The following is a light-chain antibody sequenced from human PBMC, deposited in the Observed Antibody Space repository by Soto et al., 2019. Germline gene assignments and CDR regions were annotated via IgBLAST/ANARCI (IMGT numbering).Light chain of an antibody. J-gene: IGKJ4*01. V-gene: IGKV3-15*01. CDR1: QSVSST. Sequence: EIVMTQSPDTLSVSPGERATLFCRASQSVSSTVAWYQQRPGQAPRLLIYGASTRATGIPARFSGSGSGTEFTLTISSLQSEDFAVYYCQQYNDWLTFGVGTKVDIX. CDR3: QQYNDWLT. CDR2: GAS.